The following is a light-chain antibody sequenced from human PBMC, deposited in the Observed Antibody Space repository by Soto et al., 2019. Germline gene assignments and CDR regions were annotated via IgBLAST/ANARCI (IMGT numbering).Light chain of an antibody. Sequence: QSALAQPASVSGSPGQSITISCTGTSSDVGAYDAVSWYQQHPGKAPQVIIYRGTKRPSGVSTRFSGSVSGNTASLTVSGLQAEDEAEYFCCSSAHENTYVFGNRTKDT. V-gene: IGLV2-23*01. CDR3: CSSAHENTYV. J-gene: IGLJ1*01. CDR2: RGT. CDR1: SSDVGAYDA.